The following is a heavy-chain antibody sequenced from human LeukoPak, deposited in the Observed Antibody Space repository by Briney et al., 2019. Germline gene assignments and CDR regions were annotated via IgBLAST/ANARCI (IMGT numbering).Heavy chain of an antibody. CDR1: GGTFSSYA. J-gene: IGHJ4*02. D-gene: IGHD2-2*01. V-gene: IGHV1-69*13. Sequence: ASVKVSCKASGGTFSSYAISWVRQAPGQGLEWMGGIIPIFGTANYAQKFQGRVTITADESTSTAYMELSSLRSEDTAVYYCARGRCVGSTNCYYFDSWGQGTLVTVSS. CDR3: ARGRCVGSTNCYYFDS. CDR2: IIPIFGTA.